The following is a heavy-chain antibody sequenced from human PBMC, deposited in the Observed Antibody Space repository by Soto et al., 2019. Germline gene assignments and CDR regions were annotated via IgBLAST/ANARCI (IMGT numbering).Heavy chain of an antibody. CDR2: ISSSSSYI. CDR3: AKDYYGSGSYYTPFDY. V-gene: IGHV3-21*04. D-gene: IGHD3-10*01. J-gene: IGHJ4*02. CDR1: GFTFSSYS. Sequence: GGSLRLSCAASGFTFSSYSMNWVRQAPGKGLEWVSSISSSSSYIYYADSVKGRFTISRDNSKNTLYLQMNSLRAEDTAVYYCAKDYYGSGSYYTPFDYWGQGTLVTVSS.